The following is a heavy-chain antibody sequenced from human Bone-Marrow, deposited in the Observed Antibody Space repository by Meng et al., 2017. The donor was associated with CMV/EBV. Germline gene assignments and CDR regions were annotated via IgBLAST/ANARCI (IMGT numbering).Heavy chain of an antibody. D-gene: IGHD3-22*01. CDR3: AKSGMGSSGYSPYFFDY. CDR2: IRYDGSNK. V-gene: IGHV3-30*02. Sequence: GGSLRLSCAASGFTFSSYGMHWVRQAPGKGLEWVAFIRYDGSNKYYADSVKGRFTISRDNSKNTLYLQMNSLRAEDTAVYYCAKSGMGSSGYSPYFFDYWGQGKLVAVSS. J-gene: IGHJ4*02. CDR1: GFTFSSYG.